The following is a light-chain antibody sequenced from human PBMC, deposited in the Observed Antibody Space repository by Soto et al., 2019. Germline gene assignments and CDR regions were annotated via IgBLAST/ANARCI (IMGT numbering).Light chain of an antibody. Sequence: QPVRNHPASVYGAPRESLTISSNRTSRDVGAYNYVSWYQQHPGKVPKLMIYDVTNRPSGVSNRFSGSKSGNTASLTITGLQAEDEADYYCSSYTRTSTYVFGAGTKVTVL. J-gene: IGLJ1*01. CDR2: DVT. CDR3: SSYTRTSTYV. CDR1: SRDVGAYNY. V-gene: IGLV2-14*01.